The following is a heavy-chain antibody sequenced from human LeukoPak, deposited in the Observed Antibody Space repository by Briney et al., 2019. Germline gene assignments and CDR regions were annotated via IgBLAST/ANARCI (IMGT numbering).Heavy chain of an antibody. J-gene: IGHJ3*02. CDR3: ARKRTLGLLNGGPRGAFDI. D-gene: IGHD2-15*01. Sequence: GSLRLSCVASGFTFSSYGMHWLRQAPGKGLEWVAVISYDGSNKYYADSVKGRFTISRDNSKNKLYLQMNSLRAEDTAVYYCARKRTLGLLNGGPRGAFDIWGQGTMVTVSS. V-gene: IGHV3-30*03. CDR1: GFTFSSYG. CDR2: ISYDGSNK.